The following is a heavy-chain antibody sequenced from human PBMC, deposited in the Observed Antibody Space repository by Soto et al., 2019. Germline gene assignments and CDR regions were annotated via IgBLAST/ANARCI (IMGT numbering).Heavy chain of an antibody. CDR3: APTRYDYGDDAVGY. CDR2: ISGSSSTT. D-gene: IGHD4-17*01. J-gene: IGHJ4*01. CDR1: GFTFSKYA. V-gene: IGHV3-23*01. Sequence: GGSLRLSCVASGFTFSKYAMTWVRQAPGKGLEWVSSISGSSSTTYYADSVKGRFTISRDNSKNTVYLHMNSLRTEDTAVYYCAPTRYDYGDDAVGYWGQGTLVTVSS.